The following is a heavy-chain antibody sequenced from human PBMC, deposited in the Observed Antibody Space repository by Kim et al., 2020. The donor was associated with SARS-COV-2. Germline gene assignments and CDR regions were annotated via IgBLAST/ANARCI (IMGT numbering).Heavy chain of an antibody. CDR2: IYYSGST. CDR3: ARDGYNPEGFDP. D-gene: IGHD5-12*01. CDR1: GGSISSYY. V-gene: IGHV4-59*01. Sequence: SETLSLTCTVPGGSISSYYWSWIRQPPGKGLEWIGYIYYSGSTNYNPSLKSRVTISVDTSKNQFSLKLSSVTAADTAVYYCARDGYNPEGFDPWGQGTLVTVSS. J-gene: IGHJ5*02.